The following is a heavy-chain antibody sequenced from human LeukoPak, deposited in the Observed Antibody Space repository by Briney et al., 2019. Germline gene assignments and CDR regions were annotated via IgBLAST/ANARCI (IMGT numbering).Heavy chain of an antibody. V-gene: IGHV4-39*02. CDR2: IYYSGST. Sequence: SETLSLTCTVSGGSISSSSYYWGWIRQPPGKGLEWIGSIYYSGSTYYNPSLKSRVTISVDTSKNQFSLKLSSVTAADTAVYYCAKDLGRYRNNYFDYWGQGTLVTVPS. CDR1: GGSISSSSYY. D-gene: IGHD1-26*01. J-gene: IGHJ4*02. CDR3: AKDLGRYRNNYFDY.